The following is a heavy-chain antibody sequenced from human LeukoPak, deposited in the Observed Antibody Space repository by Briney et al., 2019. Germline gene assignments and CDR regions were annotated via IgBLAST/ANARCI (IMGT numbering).Heavy chain of an antibody. CDR2: INPDSGGT. CDR1: GYTFIDYY. CDR3: ARDFSWSVDY. J-gene: IGHJ4*02. D-gene: IGHD6-13*01. Sequence: GASVKVSCKTSGYTFIDYYMYWVRQAPGQGPEWMGWINPDSGGTKSPQKFQGRVTMTRDTSISTAYMELSRLRSDDTAVYYCARDFSWSVDYWGQGALVTVSS. V-gene: IGHV1-2*02.